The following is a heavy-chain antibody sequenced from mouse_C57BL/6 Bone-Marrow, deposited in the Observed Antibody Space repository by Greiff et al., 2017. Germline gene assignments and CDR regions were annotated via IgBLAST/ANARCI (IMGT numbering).Heavy chain of an antibody. CDR1: GFNITHTS. CDR2: IDPAHGNT. V-gene: IGHV14-3*01. D-gene: IGHD2-5*01. Sequence: EVQLMESVAELVRPGASVKLSCTASGFNITHTSLHWVKPRPEQGLEWIGRIDPAHGNTQYAPNFHGKAPLTSAPSSNTAYLQLSRLTSEETAIYYGAHGSNYFAWFAYGGQGTLVTVSA. CDR3: AHGSNYFAWFAY. J-gene: IGHJ3*01.